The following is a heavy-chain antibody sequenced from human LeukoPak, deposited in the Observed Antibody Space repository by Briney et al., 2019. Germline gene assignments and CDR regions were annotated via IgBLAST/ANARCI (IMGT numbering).Heavy chain of an antibody. CDR1: GGSLTSYY. CDR3: ARGLASGYPPIPFDY. J-gene: IGHJ4*02. CDR2: IIDTGST. D-gene: IGHD3-3*01. V-gene: IGHV4-34*12. Sequence: SETLSLTCTVSGGSLTSYYWTWIRQPPGKGLEWIGEIIDTGSTKYNSSLKSRVTISVDTSKSEFSLNLTSVTAADTAIYYCARGLASGYPPIPFDYWGQGTLVTVSS.